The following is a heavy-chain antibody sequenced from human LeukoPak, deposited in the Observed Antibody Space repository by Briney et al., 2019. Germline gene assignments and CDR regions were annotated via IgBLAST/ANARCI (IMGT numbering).Heavy chain of an antibody. V-gene: IGHV1-2*02. D-gene: IGHD1-26*01. J-gene: IGHJ4*02. CDR3: ATSGAFDY. CDR2: TNPKTGDT. CDR1: GYTFTDYY. Sequence: ASVKDSCKASGYTFTDYYIHWVRQAPGQGLEWMGWTNPKTGDTNCTQKFQGRVAMARDTSISTAYMELSRLRSDDTAVYYCATSGAFDYWGQGTLVSVSS.